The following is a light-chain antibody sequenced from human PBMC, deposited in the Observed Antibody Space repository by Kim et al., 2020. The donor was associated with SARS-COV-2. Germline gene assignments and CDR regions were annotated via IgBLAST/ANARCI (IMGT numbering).Light chain of an antibody. V-gene: IGLV3-19*01. J-gene: IGLJ2*01. CDR3: NSRDSSDNHLV. CDR2: GKN. Sequence: AAVRTTVITSREDSSRSYYASWYQQKPRQAPVLVISGKNNRPSGIPDRCSGSSSGNTASSTTTGAKAEDDADYYCNSRDSSDNHLVFGGGTKLTVL. CDR1: SSRSYY.